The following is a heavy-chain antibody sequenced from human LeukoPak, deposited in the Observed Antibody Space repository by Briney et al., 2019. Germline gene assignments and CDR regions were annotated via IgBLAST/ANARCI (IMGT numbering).Heavy chain of an antibody. CDR3: ARGSSIYYYMDV. CDR2: ISYDESNK. D-gene: IGHD2-21*01. CDR1: GFTFSTYG. V-gene: IGHV3-30*03. J-gene: IGHJ6*03. Sequence: GGSLRLSCAASGFTFSTYGMHWVRQAPGKGLEWVAVISYDESNKFYADSVKGRFTISRDNSKNTLYLQMNSLRGEDTAVYYCARGSSIYYYMDVWGKGTTVTVSS.